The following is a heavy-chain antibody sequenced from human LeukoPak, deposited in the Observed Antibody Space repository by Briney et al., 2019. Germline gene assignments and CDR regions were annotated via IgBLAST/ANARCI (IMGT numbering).Heavy chain of an antibody. D-gene: IGHD3-22*01. CDR3: ARGQAYYYDSSGYYSDAFDI. J-gene: IGHJ3*02. CDR1: EFTFSSYA. CDR2: ISYDGSNK. V-gene: IGHV3-30-3*01. Sequence: PGRSLRLSCAASEFTFSSYAMHWVRQAPGKGLEWVAVISYDGSNKYYADSVKGRFTISRDNSKNTPYLQMNSLRAEDTAVYYCARGQAYYYDSSGYYSDAFDIWGQGTMVTVSS.